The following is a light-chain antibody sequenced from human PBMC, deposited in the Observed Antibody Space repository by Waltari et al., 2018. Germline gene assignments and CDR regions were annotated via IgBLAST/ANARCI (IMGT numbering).Light chain of an antibody. CDR3: QQSYIPPIT. J-gene: IGKJ5*01. CDR1: QSISRY. CDR2: AAS. Sequence: DIQMTQSPSSLSASVGDRVIITCRARQSISRYLNWSKEKPGEGPKLLIYAASSLQSWVPATFSGAGSGTDCTLTISSLQPEDFATYVCQQSYIPPITFGQGTRLDIK. V-gene: IGKV1-39*01.